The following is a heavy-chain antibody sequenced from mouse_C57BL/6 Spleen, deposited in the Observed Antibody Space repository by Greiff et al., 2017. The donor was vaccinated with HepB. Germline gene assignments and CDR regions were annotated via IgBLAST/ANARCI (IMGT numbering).Heavy chain of an antibody. V-gene: IGHV1-63*01. CDR3: ARKGAYYSNVDAMDY. CDR1: GYTFTNYW. CDR2: IYPGGGYT. D-gene: IGHD2-5*01. Sequence: VQLQQSGAELVRPGTSVKMSCKASGYTFTNYWIGWAKQRPGHGLEWIGDIYPGGGYTNYNEKFKGKATLTADKSSSTAYMQFSSLTSEDSAIYYCARKGAYYSNVDAMDYWGQGASVTVSS. J-gene: IGHJ4*01.